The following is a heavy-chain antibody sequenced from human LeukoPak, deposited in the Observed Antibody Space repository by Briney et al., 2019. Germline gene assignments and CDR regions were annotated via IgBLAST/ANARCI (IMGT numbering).Heavy chain of an antibody. CDR1: GDSISSGSYY. CDR3: ARAYSSSWYWNWFDP. V-gene: IGHV4-61*02. CDR2: IYSSGRT. D-gene: IGHD6-13*01. Sequence: SETLSLTCTVSGDSISSGSYYWSWIRQPAGEGLEWIGRIYSSGRTHYSPSPKSRVTISVDMSKNQFSLKMSSVTAADTAVYYCARAYSSSWYWNWFDPWGQGTLVTVSS. J-gene: IGHJ5*02.